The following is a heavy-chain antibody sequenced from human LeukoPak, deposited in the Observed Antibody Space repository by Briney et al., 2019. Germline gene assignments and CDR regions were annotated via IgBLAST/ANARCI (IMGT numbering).Heavy chain of an antibody. CDR2: INHSGST. Sequence: SETLSLTCAVYGGSFSGYYWSWIRQPPGKGLEWIGEINHSGSTNYNPSLKSRVTISVDTSKNQFSLKLSSVTAADTAVYYCAREFRKSHLGWFDPWGQGTLVTVSS. J-gene: IGHJ5*02. V-gene: IGHV4-34*01. CDR1: GGSFSGYY. CDR3: AREFRKSHLGWFDP.